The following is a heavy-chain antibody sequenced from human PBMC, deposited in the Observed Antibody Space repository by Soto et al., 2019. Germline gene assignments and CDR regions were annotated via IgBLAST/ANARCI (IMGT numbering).Heavy chain of an antibody. V-gene: IGHV1-24*01. Sequence: GASVKVSCKXSGYTLTELSMHWVRQAPGKGLEWMGGFDPEDGETIYAQKFQGRVTMTEDTSTDTAYMELSSLRSEDAAVYYCATDGGRTYDYWGQGTLVTVSS. CDR1: GYTLTELS. CDR3: ATDGGRTYDY. D-gene: IGHD3-16*01. CDR2: FDPEDGET. J-gene: IGHJ4*02.